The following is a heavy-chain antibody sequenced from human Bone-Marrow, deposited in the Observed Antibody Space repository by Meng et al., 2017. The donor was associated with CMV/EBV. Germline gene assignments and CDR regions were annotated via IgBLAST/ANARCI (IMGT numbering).Heavy chain of an antibody. V-gene: IGHV4-59*01. CDR1: GGSISSYY. CDR3: ARERSSYGLIDY. J-gene: IGHJ4*02. D-gene: IGHD5-12*01. Sequence: SETLSLTCTVSGGSISSYYWSWIRQPPGKGLEWIGYIYYSGSTNYNPSLKSRVTISVDTSKNQFSLKLSSVTAADTAVYYCARERSSYGLIDYWGQGTLVTVSS. CDR2: IYYSGST.